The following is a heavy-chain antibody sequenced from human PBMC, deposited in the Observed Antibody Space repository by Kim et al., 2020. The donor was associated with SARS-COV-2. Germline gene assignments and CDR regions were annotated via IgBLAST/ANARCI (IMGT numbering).Heavy chain of an antibody. D-gene: IGHD6-6*01. V-gene: IGHV1-24*01. CDR1: GYTLTELS. J-gene: IGHJ6*02. Sequence: ASVKVSCKVSGYTLTELSMHWVRQAPGKGLEWMGGFDPEDGETIYAQKFQGRVTMTEDTSTDTAYMELSSLRSEDTAVYYCATGIAARPVDGMDVWGQGTTVTVSS. CDR3: ATGIAARPVDGMDV. CDR2: FDPEDGET.